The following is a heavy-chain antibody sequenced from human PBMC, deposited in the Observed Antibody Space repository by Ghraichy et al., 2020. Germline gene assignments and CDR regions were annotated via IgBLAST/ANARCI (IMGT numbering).Heavy chain of an antibody. CDR2: ISGSGGST. J-gene: IGHJ2*01. V-gene: IGHV3-23*01. D-gene: IGHD2-21*02. Sequence: GGSLRLSCAASGFTFSSYAMRWVRQAPGKGLEWVSAISGSGGSTYYADSVKGRFTISRDNSKNTLYLQMNSLRTEDTAVYYCAKIRGGDERAYWYFVLWGRGTLITVSS. CDR1: GFTFSSYA. CDR3: AKIRGGDERAYWYFVL.